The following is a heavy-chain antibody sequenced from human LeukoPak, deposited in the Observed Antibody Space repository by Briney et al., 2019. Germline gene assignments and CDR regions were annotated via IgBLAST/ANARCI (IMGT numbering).Heavy chain of an antibody. CDR3: ARGRIVVVPAAIRGYYYYGMDV. D-gene: IGHD2-2*02. CDR2: INHSGST. Sequence: PSETLSLTCAVYGGSFSGYYWSWIRQSPGKGLEWIGEINHSGSTNYNPSLKSRVTISVDTSKNQFSLKLSSVTAADTAVYYCARGRIVVVPAAIRGYYYYGMDVWGQGTTVTVSS. CDR1: GGSFSGYY. V-gene: IGHV4-34*01. J-gene: IGHJ6*02.